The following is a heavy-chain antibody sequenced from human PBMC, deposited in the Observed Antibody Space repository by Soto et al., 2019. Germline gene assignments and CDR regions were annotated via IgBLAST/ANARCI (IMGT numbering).Heavy chain of an antibody. CDR3: AKERTYYDFWSGYSGRYYYYYGMDV. CDR2: ISYDGSNK. J-gene: IGHJ6*02. D-gene: IGHD3-3*01. V-gene: IGHV3-30*18. Sequence: QVQLVESGGGVVQPGRSLRLSCAASGFTFSSYGMHWVRQAPGKGLEWVAVISYDGSNKYYADSVKGRFTISRDNSKNTLYLQMNSRRAEDTAVYYCAKERTYYDFWSGYSGRYYYYYGMDVWGQGTTVTVSS. CDR1: GFTFSSYG.